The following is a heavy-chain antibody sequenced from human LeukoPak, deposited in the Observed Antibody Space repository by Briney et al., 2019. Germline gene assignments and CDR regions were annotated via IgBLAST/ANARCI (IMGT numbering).Heavy chain of an antibody. CDR2: IYTSGRT. D-gene: IGHD6-13*01. CDR1: GGSINSYY. J-gene: IGHJ6*01. Sequence: SETLSLTCTVSGGSINSYYWSWIRQPAGMGLEWIGHIYTSGRTNFNPSLKSRVSMSVDTSKNQFSLKLSSVTAADTAVYYCARRAANYYGMDVWGQGTTVTVSS. V-gene: IGHV4-4*07. CDR3: ARRAANYYGMDV.